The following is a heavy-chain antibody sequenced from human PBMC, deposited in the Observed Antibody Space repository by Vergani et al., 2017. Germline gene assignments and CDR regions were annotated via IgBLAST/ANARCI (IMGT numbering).Heavy chain of an antibody. Sequence: QVQLVQSGAEVKKPGSSVKVSCKASGGTFSSYAISWVRQAPGQGLEWMGGIIPIFGTANYAQKFQGRVTITADESTRTAYMELSSLRSEDTAVYYCARFCSSTSCYLNAFDIWGQGTMVTVSS. CDR2: IIPIFGTA. CDR3: ARFCSSTSCYLNAFDI. J-gene: IGHJ3*02. V-gene: IGHV1-69*01. CDR1: GGTFSSYA. D-gene: IGHD2-2*01.